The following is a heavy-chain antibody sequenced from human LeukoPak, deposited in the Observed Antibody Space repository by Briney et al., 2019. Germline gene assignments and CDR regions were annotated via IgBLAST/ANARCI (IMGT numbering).Heavy chain of an antibody. CDR1: GFTFSDYY. D-gene: IGHD3-16*01. CDR3: ARGSMVTFGAVLDY. J-gene: IGHJ4*02. V-gene: IGHV3-11*04. CDR2: IGTRGSTI. Sequence: GGALRLSCAASGFTFSDYYMRWSRQAPGRGVEWVSYIGTRGSTIYYADAVKGRFTISRDNAKKSLYLQMHSLRAEDTAVYYCARGSMVTFGAVLDYWGQGTLVTVSS.